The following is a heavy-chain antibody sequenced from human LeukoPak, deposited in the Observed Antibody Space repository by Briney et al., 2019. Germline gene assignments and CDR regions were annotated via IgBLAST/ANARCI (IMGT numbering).Heavy chain of an antibody. CDR3: ARDLNPQSIGMRAFDI. CDR2: ISAYNGNT. V-gene: IGHV1-18*01. CDR1: GYTFTSYG. J-gene: IGHJ3*02. D-gene: IGHD1-14*01. Sequence: ASVKVSCKASGYTFTSYGISWVRQAPGQGLEWMGWISAYNGNTNYAQKLQGRVTMTRDMSTSTVYMELSSLRSEDTAVYFCARDLNPQSIGMRAFDIWGQGTMVTASS.